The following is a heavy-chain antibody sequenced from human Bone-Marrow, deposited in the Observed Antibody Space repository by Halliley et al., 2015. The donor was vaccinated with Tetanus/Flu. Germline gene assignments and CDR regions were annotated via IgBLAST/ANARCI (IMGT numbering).Heavy chain of an antibody. CDR1: GFTFNTYW. J-gene: IGHJ2*01. CDR2: IKTDGNSK. V-gene: IGHV3-7*03. CDR3: ARHGSWCFDL. Sequence: AASGFTFNTYWMGWVRQAPGKGLEWVANIKTDGNSKYYVDSVKGRFTISRDNPSNSLYLQLNSLRAEDTAVHYCARHGSWCFDLWGRGTLVSVSS.